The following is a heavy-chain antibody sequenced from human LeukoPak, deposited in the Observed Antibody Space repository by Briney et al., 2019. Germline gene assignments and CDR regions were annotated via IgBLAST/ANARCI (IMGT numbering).Heavy chain of an antibody. Sequence: ESLKISRNSPGYTLTHQWLGLVRQKSRDGLEWMGIIYPRDSDTIYIPSFQGHVPISADTSTITADVEGGRLEATQTAIYYCARPSNVIGALWGQGTLVTVSS. CDR1: GYTLTHQW. D-gene: IGHD3-10*01. CDR3: ARPSNVIGAL. CDR2: IYPRDSDT. J-gene: IGHJ4*02. V-gene: IGHV5-51*01.